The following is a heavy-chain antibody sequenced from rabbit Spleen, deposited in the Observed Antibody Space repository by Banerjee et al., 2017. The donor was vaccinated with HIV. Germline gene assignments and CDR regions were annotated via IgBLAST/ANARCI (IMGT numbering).Heavy chain of an antibody. CDR1: GVSFSSSSY. CDR3: ARDTSSSFSSYGMDL. D-gene: IGHD1-1*01. V-gene: IGHV1S45*01. Sequence: QEQLVESGGGLVQPEGSLTLTCTASGVSFSSSSYMCWVRQAPGKGLEWIACIDTGSSGFTYFATWAKGRFTSSKTSSTTVTLQMTRLTAADTATYFCARDTSSSFSSYGMDLWGPGTLVTVS. CDR2: IDTGSSGFT. J-gene: IGHJ6*01.